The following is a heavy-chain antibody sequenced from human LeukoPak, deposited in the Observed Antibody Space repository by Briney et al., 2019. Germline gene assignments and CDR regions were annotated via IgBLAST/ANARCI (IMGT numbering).Heavy chain of an antibody. Sequence: EASVKVSCKASGYTLTSYGISWVRQAPGQGLEWMGWISAYNGNTRYAQKLQGRVTMTTDSSTSTAYMELRNLRSDDTAVYYCARGPIIDIVVIPAAADYYHMDVWGKGTTVTVSS. D-gene: IGHD2-2*01. CDR3: ARGPIIDIVVIPAAADYYHMDV. J-gene: IGHJ6*03. CDR2: ISAYNGNT. CDR1: GYTLTSYG. V-gene: IGHV1-18*01.